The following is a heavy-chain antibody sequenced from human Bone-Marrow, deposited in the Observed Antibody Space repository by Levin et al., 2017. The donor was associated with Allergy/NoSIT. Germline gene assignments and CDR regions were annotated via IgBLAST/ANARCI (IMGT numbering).Heavy chain of an antibody. CDR1: GGSFGSKT. V-gene: IGHV1-69*02. Sequence: ASVKVSCKSSGGSFGSKTISWVRQAPGQGLEWMGTIIPILQLTNHAQKFQGRLTITADKFTSTAYMELTGLRSEDTAVYYCARVGPGVTTLDHWGQGVLVTVSS. CDR3: ARVGPGVTTLDH. D-gene: IGHD4-17*01. J-gene: IGHJ4*02. CDR2: IIPILQLT.